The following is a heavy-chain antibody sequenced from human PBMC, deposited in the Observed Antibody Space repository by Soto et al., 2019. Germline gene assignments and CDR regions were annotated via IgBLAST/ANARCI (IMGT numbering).Heavy chain of an antibody. V-gene: IGHV3-30*18. CDR2: ISYDGSNK. Sequence: QVQLVESGGGVVQPGRSLRLSCAASGFTFSSYGMHWVRQAPGKGLEWVAVISYDGSNKYYADSVKGRFTISRDNAKNTLYLQMNSLRAEDTAVYYCAKTLRYFDWLTRVAFDIWGQGTMVTVSS. D-gene: IGHD3-9*01. J-gene: IGHJ3*02. CDR1: GFTFSSYG. CDR3: AKTLRYFDWLTRVAFDI.